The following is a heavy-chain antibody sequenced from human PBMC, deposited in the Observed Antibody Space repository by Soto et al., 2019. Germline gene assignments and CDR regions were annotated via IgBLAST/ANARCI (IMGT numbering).Heavy chain of an antibody. V-gene: IGHV4-30-2*01. J-gene: IGHJ4*02. CDR1: GGSITSGGYS. CDR3: ARAVTTVTTLDY. D-gene: IGHD4-17*01. CDR2: LYHSGST. Sequence: QLQLQESGSGLVKPSQTLSLPCAASGGSITSGGYSWSWIRQPPGTGLEWIGYLYHSGSTYSNPALKSRVTISVDRSKNQFSLKLSSVTAADTALYYCARAVTTVTTLDYWGQGTLVTVSS.